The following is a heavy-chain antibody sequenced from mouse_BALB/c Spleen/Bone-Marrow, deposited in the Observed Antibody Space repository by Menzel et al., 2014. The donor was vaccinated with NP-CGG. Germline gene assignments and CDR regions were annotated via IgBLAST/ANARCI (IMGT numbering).Heavy chain of an antibody. Sequence: EVKLVESGGGLVQHGGSLRLSCATSGFTFTDYYMSWVRQTPGKALEWLGFIRNKANGYTTDYSVSVKGRFTISRDNSQSILYLQMNTRRAEDSATYYCARDENYDIYWYFDVWGAGTTVTVSS. CDR3: ARDENYDIYWYFDV. V-gene: IGHV7-3*02. D-gene: IGHD1-1*01. CDR1: GFTFTDYY. J-gene: IGHJ1*01. CDR2: IRNKANGYTT.